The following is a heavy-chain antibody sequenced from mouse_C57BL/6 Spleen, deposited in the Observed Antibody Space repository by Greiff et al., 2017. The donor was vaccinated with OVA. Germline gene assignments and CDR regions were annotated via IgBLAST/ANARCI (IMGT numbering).Heavy chain of an antibody. Sequence: EVQLQQSGPVLVKPGASVKMSCKASGYTFTDYYMNWVKQSHGKSLEWIGVINPYNGGTSYNQKFKGKATLTVDKSSSTAYMELNSLTSEDSAVYYCARFHDGYPFDYWGQGTTLTVSS. D-gene: IGHD2-3*01. V-gene: IGHV1-19*01. J-gene: IGHJ2*01. CDR3: ARFHDGYPFDY. CDR1: GYTFTDYY. CDR2: INPYNGGT.